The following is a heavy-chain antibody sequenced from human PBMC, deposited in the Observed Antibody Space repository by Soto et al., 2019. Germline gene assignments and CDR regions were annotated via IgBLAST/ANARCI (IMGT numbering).Heavy chain of an antibody. CDR3: ASASSWFVTDY. CDR1: GYTFTNYA. Sequence: QVQPVQSGAEVKKPGASVKGSCKASGYTFTNYAMHWVRQAPGQRLEWMGWINAGNGNTKYSQKFQGRVTITRDTSASIAYMELSSLRSEDTAVYYCASASSWFVTDYWGQGTLVTVSS. J-gene: IGHJ4*02. D-gene: IGHD6-13*01. CDR2: INAGNGNT. V-gene: IGHV1-3*01.